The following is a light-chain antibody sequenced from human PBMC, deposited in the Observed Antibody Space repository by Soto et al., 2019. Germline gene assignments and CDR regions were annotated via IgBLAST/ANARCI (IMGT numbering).Light chain of an antibody. CDR2: DAS. V-gene: IGKV1-5*01. CDR3: QQYNTYSWT. Sequence: DIHMTQSPSTLSASLGDRVTITCRASQSIGSWLAWYQQISGRAPNLLISDASSLQSGVPSRFSGSGSGTEFTLTISSLQPDDFATYYCQQYNTYSWTFGQGTKVDIK. J-gene: IGKJ1*01. CDR1: QSIGSW.